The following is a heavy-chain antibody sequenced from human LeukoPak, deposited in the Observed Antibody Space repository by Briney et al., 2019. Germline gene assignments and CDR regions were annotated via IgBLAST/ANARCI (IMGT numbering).Heavy chain of an antibody. D-gene: IGHD2-15*01. CDR1: GGSISSYY. CDR3: ARADTRSTYCSGGSCYWGFDY. V-gene: IGHV4-4*07. Sequence: PSETLSLTCTVSGGSISSYYWSWIRQPAGKGLEWIGRIYTSGSTNYNPSLKSRATMSVDTSKNQFSLKLSSVTAADTAVYYCARADTRSTYCSGGSCYWGFDYWGQGTLVTVSS. J-gene: IGHJ4*02. CDR2: IYTSGST.